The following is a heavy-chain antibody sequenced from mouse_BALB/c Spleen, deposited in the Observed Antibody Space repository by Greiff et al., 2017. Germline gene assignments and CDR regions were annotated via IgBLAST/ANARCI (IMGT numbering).Heavy chain of an antibody. CDR3: ARPMITGYFDV. V-gene: IGHV5-12-2*01. D-gene: IGHD2-4*01. CDR2: ISNGGGST. J-gene: IGHJ1*01. Sequence: EVNLVESGGGLVQPGGSLKLSCAASGFTFSSYTMSWVRQTPEKRLEWVAYISNGGGSTYYPDTVKGRFTISRDNAKNTLYLQMSSLKSEDTAMYYCARPMITGYFDVWGAGTTVTVSS. CDR1: GFTFSSYT.